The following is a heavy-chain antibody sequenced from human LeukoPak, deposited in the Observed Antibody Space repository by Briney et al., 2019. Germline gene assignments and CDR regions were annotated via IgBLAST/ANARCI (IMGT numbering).Heavy chain of an antibody. Sequence: GGTLRLSCAASGFTFSSYSMNWVRQAPGKGLEWVSYISSSSSTIYYADSVKGRFTISRDNAKNSLYLQMNSLRAEDTAVYYCARDHDSSSCPYFDYWGQGTLVTVSS. D-gene: IGHD6-13*01. V-gene: IGHV3-48*01. CDR1: GFTFSSYS. J-gene: IGHJ4*02. CDR2: ISSSSSTI. CDR3: ARDHDSSSCPYFDY.